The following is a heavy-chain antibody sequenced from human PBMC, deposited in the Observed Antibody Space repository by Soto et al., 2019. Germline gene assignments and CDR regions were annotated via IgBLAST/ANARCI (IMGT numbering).Heavy chain of an antibody. CDR1: GFTFSSYS. V-gene: IGHV3-21*01. CDR2: ISSSSSYI. J-gene: IGHJ3*02. Sequence: GGSLRLSCAASGFTFSSYSMNWVRQAPGEGLEWVSSISSSSSYIYYADPVKGRFTIPRDNAKNSLYLQMNSLRAEDTAVYYCARSPTDDDAFDIWGQGTMVTVSS. CDR3: ARSPTDDDAFDI. D-gene: IGHD4-17*01.